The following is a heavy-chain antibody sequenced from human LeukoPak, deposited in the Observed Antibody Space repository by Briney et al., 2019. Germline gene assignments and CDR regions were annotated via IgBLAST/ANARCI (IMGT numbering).Heavy chain of an antibody. V-gene: IGHV1-2*02. D-gene: IGHD2-2*01. CDR1: GYTFTGYY. CDR3: ARALVPATHRLSS. Sequence: ASVKVSCKASGYTFTGYYMHWVRQAPGQGLEWMGWINPNSGDTKYAQKFQGRVTMTRDTSISTAYMDLSRLTSDDTAVYYCARALVPATHRLSSWGQGTLVTVPS. J-gene: IGHJ5*02. CDR2: INPNSGDT.